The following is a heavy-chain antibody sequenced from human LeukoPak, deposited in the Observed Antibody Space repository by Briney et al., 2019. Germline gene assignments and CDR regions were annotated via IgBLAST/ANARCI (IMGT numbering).Heavy chain of an antibody. D-gene: IGHD3-3*01. V-gene: IGHV4-4*07. CDR2: IYTSGST. CDR1: GGSISSYY. CDR3: ARIYDFWSGYYYMDV. J-gene: IGHJ6*03. Sequence: SETLSLTCTVSGGSISSYYWSWIRQAAGKGLEWIGRIYTSGSTNYNPSLKSRVTMSVDTSKNQFSLKLSSVTAADTAVYYCARIYDFWSGYYYMDVWGKGTTVTVSS.